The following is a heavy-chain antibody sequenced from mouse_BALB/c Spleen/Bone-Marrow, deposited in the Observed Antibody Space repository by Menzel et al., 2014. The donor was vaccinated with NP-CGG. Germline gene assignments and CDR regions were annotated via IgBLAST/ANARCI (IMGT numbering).Heavy chain of an antibody. V-gene: IGHV14-3*02. D-gene: IGHD4-1*01. J-gene: IGHJ2*01. CDR1: GFSIKDTY. Sequence: EVQLQQSGAELVKPGASVQLSCSASGFSIKDTYIHWVKQRPEQGLEWIGRIDPANGNTKYDPKFQGKATVTAATTANTGYLQLSSLTSEDTAVYYCADLGDYWGQGTPRTGSS. CDR2: IDPANGNT. CDR3: ADLGDY.